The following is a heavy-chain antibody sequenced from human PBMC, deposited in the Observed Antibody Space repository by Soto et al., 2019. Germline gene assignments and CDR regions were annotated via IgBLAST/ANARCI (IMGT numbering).Heavy chain of an antibody. Sequence: SETLSLTCTVSGGSISIYYWSLIRQPPGKGLEWIGYIYYSGSTNYNPSLKSRVTISVDTSKNQFSLKLSSVAAADTAVYYCARELMVRAQLNGMDVWGQGSTGSVS. D-gene: IGHD3-10*01. CDR1: GGSISIYY. CDR3: ARELMVRAQLNGMDV. V-gene: IGHV4-59*01. CDR2: IYYSGST. J-gene: IGHJ6*02.